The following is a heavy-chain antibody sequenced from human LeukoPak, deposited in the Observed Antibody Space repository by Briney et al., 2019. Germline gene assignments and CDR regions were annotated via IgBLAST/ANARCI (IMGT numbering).Heavy chain of an antibody. CDR3: ARCFWSGYYDYYYGMDV. CDR2: IYYSGST. Sequence: SETLSLTCTVSGGSISSYYWSWIRQPPGKGLEWIGYIYYSGSTNYNPSLKSRVTISVDTSKNQFSLKLNSVTAADTAVYYCARCFWSGYYDYYYGMDVWGQGTTVTVSS. D-gene: IGHD3-3*01. V-gene: IGHV4-59*01. J-gene: IGHJ6*02. CDR1: GGSISSYY.